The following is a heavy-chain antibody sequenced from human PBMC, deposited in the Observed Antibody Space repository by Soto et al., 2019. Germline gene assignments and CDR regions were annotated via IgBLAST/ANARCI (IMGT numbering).Heavy chain of an antibody. V-gene: IGHV3-23*01. CDR1: GFTFSSYA. J-gene: IGHJ5*02. D-gene: IGHD4-17*01. Sequence: GGSLRLSCTASGFTFSSYAMDWVRQAPGKGLEWLSAISGGGDASHYADSVKGRFTISRDNSKNTLFPQMNSLRAEDTAVYYCARGLDSGDYVDSFDPWGQGTLVTVSS. CDR3: ARGLDSGDYVDSFDP. CDR2: ISGGGDAS.